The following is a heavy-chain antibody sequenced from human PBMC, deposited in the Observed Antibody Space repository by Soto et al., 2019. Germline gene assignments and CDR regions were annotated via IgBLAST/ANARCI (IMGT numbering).Heavy chain of an antibody. CDR2: INHSGST. D-gene: IGHD5-12*01. CDR3: ARVGTGLRFSEAYYFDY. CDR1: GGSFSGYY. Sequence: SETLSLTCAVYGGSFSGYYWSWIRQPPGKGLEWIGEINHSGSTNYNPSLKIRVTISVDTSKNQFSLKLSSVTAADTAVYYCARVGTGLRFSEAYYFDYWGQGTLVTVSS. V-gene: IGHV4-34*01. J-gene: IGHJ4*02.